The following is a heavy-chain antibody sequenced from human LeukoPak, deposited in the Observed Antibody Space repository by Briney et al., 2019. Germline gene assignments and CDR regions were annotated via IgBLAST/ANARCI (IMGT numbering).Heavy chain of an antibody. CDR3: ARDKKGIDY. Sequence: LEGSLRLSCAASGFVFSSYAMNWVRQAPGKGLEWISYISSDSGTIYYADSMKGRFTISRDNARNSLYLQMNSLRAEDTAVYYCARDKKGIDYWGQGTLVTVSS. D-gene: IGHD3-10*01. CDR2: ISSDSGTI. V-gene: IGHV3-48*01. J-gene: IGHJ4*02. CDR1: GFVFSSYA.